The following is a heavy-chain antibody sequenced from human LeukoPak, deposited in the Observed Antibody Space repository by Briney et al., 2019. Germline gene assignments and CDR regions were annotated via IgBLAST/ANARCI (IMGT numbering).Heavy chain of an antibody. CDR2: ISSTDSTI. CDR3: ARQIDRTNFYD. V-gene: IGHV3-11*04. D-gene: IGHD1-1*01. CDR1: GFTFSNYY. J-gene: IGHJ4*02. Sequence: GGSLRLSCAASGFTFSNYYMSWIRRAPGKGLEWVSYISSTDSTIFYADSVKGRFTISRDNAKNSLFLQMNSLRDEDTAVYYCARQIDRTNFYDWGQEAIVTVSS.